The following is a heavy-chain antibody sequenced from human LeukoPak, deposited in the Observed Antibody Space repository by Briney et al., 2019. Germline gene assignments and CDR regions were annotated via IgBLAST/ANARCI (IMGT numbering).Heavy chain of an antibody. J-gene: IGHJ4*02. CDR1: GFAFSHHY. V-gene: IGHV3-74*01. D-gene: IGHD5-24*01. CDR2: IDIDGNT. CDR3: ARDLNYNFDY. Sequence: GGSLKLSCVASGFAFSHHYMHWVRQAPGKGLVWVSRIDIDGNTNYADSVKGRFTISRDNTKDTVYLQMNSPRAEDTAVYYCARDLNYNFDYWGQGALVTVSS.